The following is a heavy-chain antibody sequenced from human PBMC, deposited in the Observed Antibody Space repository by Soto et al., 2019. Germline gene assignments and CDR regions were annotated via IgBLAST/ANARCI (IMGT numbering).Heavy chain of an antibody. CDR2: ISYDGSNK. Sequence: QVQLVESGGGVVQPGRSLRLSCAASGFTFSSYGMHWVRQAPGKGLEWVAVISYDGSNKYYADSVKGRFTISRDNSRNTLYLQMNSLRAEDTALYYCAKAVYSGSYFDSWGQGTLVTVSS. D-gene: IGHD1-26*01. J-gene: IGHJ4*02. CDR1: GFTFSSYG. CDR3: AKAVYSGSYFDS. V-gene: IGHV3-30*18.